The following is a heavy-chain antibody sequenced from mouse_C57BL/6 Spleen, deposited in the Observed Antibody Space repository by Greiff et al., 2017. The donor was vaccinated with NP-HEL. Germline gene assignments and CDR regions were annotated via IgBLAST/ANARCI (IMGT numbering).Heavy chain of an antibody. CDR1: GYTFTSYW. V-gene: IGHV1-53*01. CDR3: ARDEYDGGRFAY. J-gene: IGHJ3*01. Sequence: QVQLQQSGTELVKPGASVKLSCKASGYTFTSYWMHWVKQRPGQGLEWIGNINPSNGDTNYNGKFKGKATLTADKSSSTAYMQLSSLTSEDSAVYFCARDEYDGGRFAYWGQGTLVTVSA. CDR2: INPSNGDT. D-gene: IGHD2-4*01.